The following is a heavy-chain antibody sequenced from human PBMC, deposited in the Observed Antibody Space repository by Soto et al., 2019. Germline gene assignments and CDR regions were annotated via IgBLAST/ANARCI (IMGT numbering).Heavy chain of an antibody. V-gene: IGHV3-15*01. CDR3: CVVKRLDQYSTSGYWFDP. CDR2: IKSKADGETK. J-gene: IGHJ5*02. Sequence: PGGSLRLSXAASGFTFSHAWMSWVRQAPGKGLEWVGRIKSKADGETKDYGAPVRGRFTISRDDAKDTLYLQMNSLRIEDTAVYYCCVVKRLDQYSTSGYWFDPWGPGTLVTVSS. D-gene: IGHD2-15*01. CDR1: GFTFSHAW.